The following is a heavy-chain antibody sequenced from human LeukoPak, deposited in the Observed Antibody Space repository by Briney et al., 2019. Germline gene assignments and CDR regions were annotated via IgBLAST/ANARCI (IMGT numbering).Heavy chain of an antibody. Sequence: PGGSLRLSCAASRFIFGNYAMSWVRQALGKGLEWVSAISGSGVITYYADSVKGRFTISRDNSKNTLYLQMNSLRAEDTAVYYCAKEGYGSTWNADFDYWGQGTLVIVYS. CDR1: RFIFGNYA. CDR3: AKEGYGSTWNADFDY. J-gene: IGHJ4*02. D-gene: IGHD6-13*01. CDR2: ISGSGVIT. V-gene: IGHV3-23*01.